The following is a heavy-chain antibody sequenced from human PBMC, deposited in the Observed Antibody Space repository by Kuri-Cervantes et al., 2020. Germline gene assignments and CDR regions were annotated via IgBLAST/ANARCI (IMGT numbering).Heavy chain of an antibody. CDR1: GYTFTSYD. CDR3: ATGFLVGARDAFDI. V-gene: IGHV1-8*01. Sequence: ASVKVSCKASGYTFTSYDINWVRQATGQGLEWMGWMNPNSGNTGYAQKFQGRVTMTRNTSISTAYMELSSLRSEDTAVYYCATGFLVGARDAFDIWGQGTMVTVSS. D-gene: IGHD1-26*01. CDR2: MNPNSGNT. J-gene: IGHJ3*02.